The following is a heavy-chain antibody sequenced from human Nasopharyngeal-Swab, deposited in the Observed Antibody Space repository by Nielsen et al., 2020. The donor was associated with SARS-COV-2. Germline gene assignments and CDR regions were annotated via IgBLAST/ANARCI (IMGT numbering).Heavy chain of an antibody. CDR2: INHSGST. CDR1: GGSFSGYY. Sequence: SETLSLTCAVYGGSFSGYYWSWTRQPPGKGLEWIGEINHSGSTNYNPSLKGRVTISVDTSKNQFSLKLSSVTAADTAVYYCARGPLPRYCSGGSCYSRYYYYMDVWGKGTTVTVSS. CDR3: ARGPLPRYCSGGSCYSRYYYYMDV. V-gene: IGHV4-34*01. D-gene: IGHD2-15*01. J-gene: IGHJ6*03.